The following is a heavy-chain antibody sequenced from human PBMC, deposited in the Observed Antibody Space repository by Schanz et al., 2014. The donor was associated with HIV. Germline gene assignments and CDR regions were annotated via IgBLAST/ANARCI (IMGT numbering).Heavy chain of an antibody. CDR1: GFTFNNFG. CDR3: ARGGLQWHPEWFDY. D-gene: IGHD4-4*01. Sequence: VQLVQSGGGVVQPGRSLRLSCAVSGFTFNNFGMHWVRQAPGKGLEWVGDIKKDGSEKHYAGSVKGRFTISRDNSKNTLYLQMNSLRVEDTAVYYCARGGLQWHPEWFDYWGQGTLVSVSS. J-gene: IGHJ4*02. V-gene: IGHV3-30*03. CDR2: IKKDGSEK.